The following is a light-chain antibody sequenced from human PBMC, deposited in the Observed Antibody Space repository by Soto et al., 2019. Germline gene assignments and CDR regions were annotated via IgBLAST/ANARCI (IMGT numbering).Light chain of an antibody. V-gene: IGLV1-47*02. CDR2: SGD. Sequence: QSVLTQPPSASGTPGQRVTISCSGSSSNIGSNYVYWYQQLPGTAPKLLIYSGDQRPSGVPDRFSGSKSGTSASLAISGLRSEDEAEYYCGAWDDSLTRPVFGTGTKVTVL. CDR3: GAWDDSLTRPV. CDR1: SSNIGSNY. J-gene: IGLJ1*01.